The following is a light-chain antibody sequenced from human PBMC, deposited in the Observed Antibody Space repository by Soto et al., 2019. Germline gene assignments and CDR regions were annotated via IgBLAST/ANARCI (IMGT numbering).Light chain of an antibody. Sequence: EIVLTQSPATLSLSPGERATLSCRASQSVSTYLAWYQQKPGQAPRLLMYDASNRATGIPARFSGSGSGTDFNLTISSLEPEDFAVYYCQQRSKWPPITFGQGTRLEI. J-gene: IGKJ5*01. CDR1: QSVSTY. V-gene: IGKV3-11*01. CDR2: DAS. CDR3: QQRSKWPPIT.